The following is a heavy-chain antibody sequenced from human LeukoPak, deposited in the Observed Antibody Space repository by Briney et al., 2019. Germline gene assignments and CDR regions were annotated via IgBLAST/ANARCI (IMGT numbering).Heavy chain of an antibody. V-gene: IGHV4-4*07. D-gene: IGHD4/OR15-4a*01. CDR3: ARIDYSALSHAFDI. J-gene: IGHJ3*02. Sequence: SETLSFTCTVSGGSLSSYYWSWIRQPAGKGLEWIGRIYTSGSTNYNPSLKSRVTISRDTSKNQISLNLSSVTAADTAVYYCARIDYSALSHAFDIWGQGTTVTVSS. CDR1: GGSLSSYY. CDR2: IYTSGST.